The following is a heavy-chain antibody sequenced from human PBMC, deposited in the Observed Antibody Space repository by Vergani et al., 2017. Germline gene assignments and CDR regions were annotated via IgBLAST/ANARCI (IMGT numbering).Heavy chain of an antibody. CDR1: GGSISSYY. V-gene: IGHV4-59*01. Sequence: QVQLQESGPGLVKPSETLSLTCTVSGGSISSYYWSWIRQPPGKGLEWIGYIYYSGSTNYNPSLKSRVTISVDTSKNQFSLKLSSVTAADTAVYYCARASGYSPAVDSWGQGTMVTVSS. D-gene: IGHD3-22*01. J-gene: IGHJ3*02. CDR2: IYYSGST. CDR3: ARASGYSPAVDS.